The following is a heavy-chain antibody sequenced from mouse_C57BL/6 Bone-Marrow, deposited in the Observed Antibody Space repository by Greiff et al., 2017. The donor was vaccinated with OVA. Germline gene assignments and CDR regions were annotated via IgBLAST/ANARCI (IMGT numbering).Heavy chain of an antibody. CDR1: GYTFTSYW. CDR3: ARWAFDY. J-gene: IGHJ2*01. V-gene: IGHV1-50*01. CDR2: IDPSGSYT. Sequence: QVQLQQPGAELVKPGASVKLSCKASGYTFTSYWMQWVKQRPGQGLEWIGEIDPSGSYTNYNQKFKGKATLTVATSSSTAYMQLSSLTSEDAAVYYCARWAFDYWGQGTTLTVSS.